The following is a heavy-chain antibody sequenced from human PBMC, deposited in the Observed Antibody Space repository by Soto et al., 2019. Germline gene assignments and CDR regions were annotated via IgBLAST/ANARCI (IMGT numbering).Heavy chain of an antibody. D-gene: IGHD2-15*01. CDR1: GVSISRNG. CDR2: IYYSGST. CDR3: ARDAGGRYDH. Sequence: PSETLSLTCTVSGVSISRNGLSWIRQAPGKGLEWIGYIYYSGSTTNNHSLKSRVTMSAATTKDQFSLKLNSVAAADTAVYYCARDAGGRYDHWGPGILVTVSS. V-gene: IGHV4-59*13. J-gene: IGHJ4*01.